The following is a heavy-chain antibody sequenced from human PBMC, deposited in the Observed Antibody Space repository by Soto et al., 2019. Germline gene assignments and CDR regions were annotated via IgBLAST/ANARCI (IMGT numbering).Heavy chain of an antibody. CDR1: GFICSSYD. V-gene: IGHV3-23*01. Sequence: GGSLRLSCAASGFICSSYDMSWVRQAPGKGLEWVSTILVDGRTFYVDSVKGRFAISRDSSKNTVYLQMNSLTAGDTALYYCAKATATGGGAFDICGQGTMVTVSS. CDR3: AKATATGGGAFDI. CDR2: ILVDGRT. J-gene: IGHJ3*02. D-gene: IGHD2-8*02.